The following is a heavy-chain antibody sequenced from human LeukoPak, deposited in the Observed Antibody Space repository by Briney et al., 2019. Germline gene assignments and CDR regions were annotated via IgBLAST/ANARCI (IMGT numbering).Heavy chain of an antibody. D-gene: IGHD6-13*01. V-gene: IGHV4-39*07. CDR1: GGSISSSSYY. J-gene: IGHJ6*02. Sequence: SETLSLTCTVSGGSISSSSYYWGWIRQPPGKGLEWIGSIYYSGSTYYNPSLKSRVTISVDTSKNQFSLKLSSVTAADTAVYYCARDLGSSSPYYYYGMDVWGQGTTVTVSS. CDR2: IYYSGST. CDR3: ARDLGSSSPYYYYGMDV.